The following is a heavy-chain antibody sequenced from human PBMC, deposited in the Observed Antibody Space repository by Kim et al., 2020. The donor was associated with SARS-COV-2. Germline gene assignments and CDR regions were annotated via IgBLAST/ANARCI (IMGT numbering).Heavy chain of an antibody. CDR2: ISSSGSTI. CDR1: GFTFSSYE. CDR3: ASKPLRLISGGI. D-gene: IGHD2-8*02. V-gene: IGHV3-48*03. J-gene: IGHJ3*02. Sequence: GGSLRLSCAASGFTFSSYEMNWVRQAPGKGLEWVSYISSSGSTIYYADSVKGRFTISRDNAKNSLYLQMNSLRAEDTAVYYCASKPLRLISGGIWGQGTMVTVSS.